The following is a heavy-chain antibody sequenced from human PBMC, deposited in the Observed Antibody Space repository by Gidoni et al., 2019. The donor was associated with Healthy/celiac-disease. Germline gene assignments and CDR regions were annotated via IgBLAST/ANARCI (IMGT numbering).Heavy chain of an antibody. J-gene: IGHJ4*02. CDR2: IYPGDSDT. CDR3: ARPGELDGSGSYYRDY. V-gene: IGHV5-51*01. CDR1: GYSFTSYW. Sequence: EVQLVQSGAEVKKPGESLKISCKGSGYSFTSYWIGWVRQMPGKGLEWMGIIYPGDSDTRYSPSFQGQVTISADKSISTAYLQWSSLKASDTAMYYCARPGELDGSGSYYRDYWGQGTLVTVSS. D-gene: IGHD3-10*01.